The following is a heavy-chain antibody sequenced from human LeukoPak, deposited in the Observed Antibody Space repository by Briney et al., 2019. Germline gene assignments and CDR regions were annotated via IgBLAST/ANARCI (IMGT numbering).Heavy chain of an antibody. CDR3: ATYYSYSYYYGMDV. V-gene: IGHV3-20*01. CDR2: INWNGGST. Sequence: GGSQTLPCAASGFTFDDYGMCWVRQAPGKGLEWVTGINWNGGSTGYADSVKGRFTISRDNAKNSLYLQMNSLRAEDTALYHCATYYSYSYYYGMDVRGQGTP. J-gene: IGHJ6*02. D-gene: IGHD3-22*01. CDR1: GFTFDDYG.